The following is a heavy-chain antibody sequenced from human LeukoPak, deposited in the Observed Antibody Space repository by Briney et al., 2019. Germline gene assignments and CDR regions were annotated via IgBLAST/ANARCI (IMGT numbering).Heavy chain of an antibody. D-gene: IGHD3-22*01. Sequence: PGGSLRLSCAASGFTFSSYGMHWVRQAPGKGLEWVAFIGYDGSNKYCADSVKGRFTISRDNSKNTLSLQMNSLRAEDTAVYYCAKISGYYPSDYWGQGTLVTVSS. J-gene: IGHJ4*02. V-gene: IGHV3-30*02. CDR2: IGYDGSNK. CDR1: GFTFSSYG. CDR3: AKISGYYPSDY.